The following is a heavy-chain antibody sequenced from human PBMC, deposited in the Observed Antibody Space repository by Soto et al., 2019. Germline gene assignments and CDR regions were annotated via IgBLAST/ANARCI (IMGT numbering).Heavy chain of an antibody. CDR1: GFTFSSYA. V-gene: IGHV3-23*01. CDR3: VKELQSYYDGSVMDV. CDR2: ISGSGGST. D-gene: IGHD3-22*01. J-gene: IGHJ6*01. Sequence: EVQLLESGGGLVQPGGSLRLSCAASGFTFSSYAMSWVRQAPGKGLEWVSAISGSGGSTYYADSVKGRFTISRDNSKYTLYLQMNSLRGEDASVYCCVKELQSYYDGSVMDVWGQGTMVTVSS.